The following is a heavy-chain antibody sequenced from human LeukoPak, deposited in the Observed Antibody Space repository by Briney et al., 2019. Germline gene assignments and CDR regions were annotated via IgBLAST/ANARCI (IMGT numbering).Heavy chain of an antibody. Sequence: GASVKVSCKASGYTFTNYYMHWVRQAPGQGLEWMGGIIPIFRTKNYAQSFQDRVTITADESTSTAYMELSSLRSADTAVYYCAGGNCGGDCYQGYHYHGLDVWGQGTTVTVSS. CDR1: GYTFTNYY. CDR3: AGGNCGGDCYQGYHYHGLDV. CDR2: IIPIFRTK. D-gene: IGHD2-21*02. V-gene: IGHV1-69*13. J-gene: IGHJ6*02.